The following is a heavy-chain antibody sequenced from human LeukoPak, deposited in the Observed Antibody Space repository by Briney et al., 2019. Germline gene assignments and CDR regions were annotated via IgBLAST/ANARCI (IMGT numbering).Heavy chain of an antibody. CDR3: TGSIAVAGTIDY. D-gene: IGHD6-19*01. J-gene: IGHJ4*02. Sequence: GRSLRLSCAASGFTFSSYGMHWVRQAPGKGREWVAVIWYDGSNKYYADSVKGRFTISRDNSKNTLYLQMNSLRAEDTAMYYCTGSIAVAGTIDYWGQGTLVTVSS. CDR1: GFTFSSYG. V-gene: IGHV3-33*01. CDR2: IWYDGSNK.